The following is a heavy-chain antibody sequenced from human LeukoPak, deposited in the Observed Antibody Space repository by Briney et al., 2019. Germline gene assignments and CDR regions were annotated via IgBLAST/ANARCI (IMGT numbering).Heavy chain of an antibody. J-gene: IGHJ4*02. V-gene: IGHV4-39*07. CDR3: ARERATSNYFDY. CDR2: INHSGST. CDR1: SGSISSTSYY. Sequence: PSETLSLTCTASSGSISSTSYYWGWIRQPPGKGLEWIGEINHSGSTNYNPSLKSRVRISVDTSKKQFSLKVSSVTAADTAVYYCARERATSNYFDYWGQGTLVTVSS.